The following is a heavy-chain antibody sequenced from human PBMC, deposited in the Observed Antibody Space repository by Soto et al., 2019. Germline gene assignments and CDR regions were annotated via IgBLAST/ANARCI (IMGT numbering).Heavy chain of an antibody. CDR2: IYYSGST. V-gene: IGHV4-30-4*01. CDR1: GGSISSGDYY. D-gene: IGHD6-6*01. Sequence: SETLSLTCTVSGGSISSGDYYWSWIRQPPGKGLEWIGYIYYSGSTYYNPSLKSRVTISVDTSKNQFSLKLSSVTAADTAVYYCAREVYGSSWVWYFDYWGQGTLVTVSS. J-gene: IGHJ4*02. CDR3: AREVYGSSWVWYFDY.